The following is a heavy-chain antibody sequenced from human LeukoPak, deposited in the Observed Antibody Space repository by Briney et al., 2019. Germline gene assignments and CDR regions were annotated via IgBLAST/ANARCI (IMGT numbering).Heavy chain of an antibody. V-gene: IGHV4-38-2*02. J-gene: IGHJ6*02. CDR2: IYHSGST. CDR1: GYSISSGYY. CDR3: ARDRRSPYYYGMDV. Sequence: PSETLSLTCNVSGYSISSGYYWGWIRQPPGKGLEWIGTIYHSGSTYYNPSLKSRVTISVDTSKNQFSLKLTSVTAADTAVYYCARDRRSPYYYGMDVWGQGTTVTVSS.